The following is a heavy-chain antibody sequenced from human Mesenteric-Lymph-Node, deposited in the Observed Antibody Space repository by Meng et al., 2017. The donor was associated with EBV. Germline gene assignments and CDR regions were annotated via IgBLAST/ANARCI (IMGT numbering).Heavy chain of an antibody. J-gene: IGHJ4*02. CDR3: ARGGGYSYGQPQDL. CDR1: DGSFIDYY. D-gene: IGHD5-18*01. Sequence: QVRLHAGVAALLNPSETRSLPCAFYDGSFIDYYWSCIRQPPGKGLEWIGEINHSGSTNYNPSLKSRVTISVDTSKNQFSLKLSSVTAADTAVYYCARGGGYSYGQPQDLWGQGTLVTVSS. CDR2: INHSGST. V-gene: IGHV4-34*01.